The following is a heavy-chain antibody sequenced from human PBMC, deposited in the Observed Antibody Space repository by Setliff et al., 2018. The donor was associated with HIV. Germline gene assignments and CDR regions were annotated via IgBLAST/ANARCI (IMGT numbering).Heavy chain of an antibody. J-gene: IGHJ3*02. CDR1: GYTFTSYY. D-gene: IGHD3-3*01. CDR3: ARVAWYYSFWSGLGDAFDI. Sequence: ASVKVSCKASGYTFTSYYIHWVRQAPGQGLEWMGVIHPSGGSTSYAQSFQDRVTMTTDTSTSTAYMELRSLRSDDTAVYYCARVAWYYSFWSGLGDAFDIWGQGTMVTVSS. V-gene: IGHV1-46*01. CDR2: IHPSGGST.